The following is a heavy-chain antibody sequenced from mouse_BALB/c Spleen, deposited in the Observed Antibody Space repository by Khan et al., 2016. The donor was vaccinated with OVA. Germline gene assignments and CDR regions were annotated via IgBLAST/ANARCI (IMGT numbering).Heavy chain of an antibody. J-gene: IGHJ2*01. Sequence: VQLQQSGPGLVAPSQSLSITCTVSGFSLTSYGVHWVRQPPGKGLEWRGVIWAGGSTNYNSALMSRLSISKDNSKSQVFLKMNSLQTADTAMYYCARLGDIWGQGTTLTVSS. CDR1: GFSLTSYG. D-gene: IGHD3-1*01. CDR3: ARLGDI. V-gene: IGHV2-9*02. CDR2: IWAGGST.